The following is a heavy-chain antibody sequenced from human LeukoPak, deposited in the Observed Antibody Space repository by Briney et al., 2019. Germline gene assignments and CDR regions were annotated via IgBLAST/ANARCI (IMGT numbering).Heavy chain of an antibody. Sequence: GGSLRLSCVASGLNFNSHTMKWVRQAPGKGLEWVSSISSDSNSIYHADSVKGRFTISRDNAKNSLYLQMNSLRAEDTAVYYCARGRPHGNDYWGQGTLVTVSS. D-gene: IGHD4-23*01. CDR3: ARGRPHGNDY. CDR1: GLNFNSHT. J-gene: IGHJ4*02. V-gene: IGHV3-21*01. CDR2: ISSDSNSI.